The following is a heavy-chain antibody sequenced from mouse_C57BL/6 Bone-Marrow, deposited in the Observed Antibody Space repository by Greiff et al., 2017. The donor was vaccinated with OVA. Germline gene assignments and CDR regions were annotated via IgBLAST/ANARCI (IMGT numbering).Heavy chain of an antibody. D-gene: IGHD1-1*01. Sequence: EVMLVESGAGLVKPGGSLKLSCAASGFTFSSYAMSWVRQTPEKRLEWVAYISSGGDYIYYADTVKGRFTISRDNARNTLYLQMSSLKSEDTAMYYCTREDYYGSSYWYFDVWGTGTTVTVSS. J-gene: IGHJ1*03. CDR3: TREDYYGSSYWYFDV. CDR1: GFTFSSYA. V-gene: IGHV5-9-1*02. CDR2: ISSGGDYI.